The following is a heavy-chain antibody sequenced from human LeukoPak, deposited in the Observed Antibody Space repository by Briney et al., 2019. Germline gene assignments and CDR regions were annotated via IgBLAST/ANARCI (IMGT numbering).Heavy chain of an antibody. Sequence: ASVTVSCKASGYTFTGYYMHWVRQAPGQGGEWMGWINPNSGGTNYAQKFQGRVTMTRDTSISTAYMELSRLRSDDTAVYYCARGTRWLQPYYFDYWGQGTLVTVSS. J-gene: IGHJ4*02. CDR2: INPNSGGT. D-gene: IGHD5-24*01. CDR1: GYTFTGYY. V-gene: IGHV1-2*02. CDR3: ARGTRWLQPYYFDY.